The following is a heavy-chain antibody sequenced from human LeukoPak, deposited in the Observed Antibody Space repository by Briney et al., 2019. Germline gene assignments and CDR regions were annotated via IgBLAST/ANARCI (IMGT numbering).Heavy chain of an antibody. CDR2: IYPGTSDT. CDR3: ASGYCSRASCQEWFDP. V-gene: IGHV5-51*01. J-gene: IGHJ5*02. CDR1: GFRSTTYW. D-gene: IGHD2-2*03. Sequence: GESLKISCKGSGFRSTTYWVAWVRQMPGKGLEWMGIIYPGTSDTRYSPSFQGQVTISADKSIRTAYLQWSSLKASDTAMYYCASGYCSRASCQEWFDPWGQGTLVTASS.